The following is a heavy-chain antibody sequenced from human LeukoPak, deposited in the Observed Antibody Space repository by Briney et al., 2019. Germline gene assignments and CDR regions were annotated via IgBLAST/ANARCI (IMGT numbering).Heavy chain of an antibody. CDR1: GGSISNTFCY. V-gene: IGHV4-39*01. D-gene: IGHD3-10*01. J-gene: IGHJ4*02. CDR2: INYSGST. CDR3: ARGRGVREVPFDY. Sequence: PSETLSFTCTVSGGSISNTFCYWGWIRQPPGKGLEWIGSINYSGSTYYNPSLKSRVTISIDTSKNQSSLKASSVTAADTAAYYCARGRGVREVPFDYWGQGTLVTVSS.